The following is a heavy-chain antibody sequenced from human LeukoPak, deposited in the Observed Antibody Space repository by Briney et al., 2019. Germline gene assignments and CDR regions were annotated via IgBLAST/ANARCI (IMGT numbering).Heavy chain of an antibody. D-gene: IGHD3-10*01. J-gene: IGHJ5*02. CDR1: GGSFSGYY. V-gene: IGHV4-34*01. Sequence: ASETLSLTCAVYGGSFSGYYWSWIRQPPGKGLEWIGEINHSGSTNYNPSLKSRVTISVDTSKNQFSLKLSSVTAADTAVYYCARVDYYGSGSYSWFDPWGQGTLVTVSS. CDR2: INHSGST. CDR3: ARVDYYGSGSYSWFDP.